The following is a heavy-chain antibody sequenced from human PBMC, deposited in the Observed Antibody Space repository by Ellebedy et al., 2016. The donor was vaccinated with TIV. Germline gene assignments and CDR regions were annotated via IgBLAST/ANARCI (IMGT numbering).Heavy chain of an antibody. V-gene: IGHV5-51*01. D-gene: IGHD6-25*01. J-gene: IGHJ6*02. Sequence: GESLKISCKGSGYDFRSYWIGWVRQMPGKGLEWMGIIYPGDSDTRYSPSFQGQVTISADKSISTAYLQWSSLKASDTAMYYCARPSSGWLGRFYYGLDVWGQGTTVTVSS. CDR1: GYDFRSYW. CDR3: ARPSSGWLGRFYYGLDV. CDR2: IYPGDSDT.